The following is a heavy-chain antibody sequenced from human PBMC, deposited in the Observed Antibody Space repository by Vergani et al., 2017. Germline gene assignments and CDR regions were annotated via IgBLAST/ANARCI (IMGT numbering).Heavy chain of an antibody. J-gene: IGHJ4*02. D-gene: IGHD3-22*01. CDR1: GGTFSSYA. CDR3: ARGDYYDSSGYFHYFDY. CDR2: IIPIFGTA. Sequence: QVQLVQSGAEVKKPGSSVKVSCKASGGTFSSYAISWVRQAPGQGLEWMGGIIPIFGTANYAQKFQGRVTITADESTSTAYMELSSLRSEGTAVYYCARGDYYDSSGYFHYFDYWGQGTLVTVSS. V-gene: IGHV1-69*01.